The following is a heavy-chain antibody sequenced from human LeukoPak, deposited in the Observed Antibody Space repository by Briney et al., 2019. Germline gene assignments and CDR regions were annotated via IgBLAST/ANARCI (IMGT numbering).Heavy chain of an antibody. V-gene: IGHV3-7*03. J-gene: IGHJ4*02. CDR1: GFTFRTYW. CDR2: IKQDGSEK. Sequence: GESLRLSCAASGFTFRTYWMSWVRQAPGKGLEWVANIKQDGSEKNYVDSVKGRFTISRDNTKNSLYLQMNSLRAEDTAVFYCARDQYDSWSRRGNFDSWGQGTLVAVSS. CDR3: ARDQYDSWSRRGNFDS. D-gene: IGHD3-3*01.